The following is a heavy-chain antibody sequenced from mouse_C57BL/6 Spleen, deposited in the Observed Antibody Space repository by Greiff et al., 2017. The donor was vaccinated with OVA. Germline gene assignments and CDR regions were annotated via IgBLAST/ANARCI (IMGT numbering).Heavy chain of an antibody. J-gene: IGHJ3*01. D-gene: IGHD1-1*01. CDR1: GFNIKDDY. CDR3: TTYGSSSPAWFAY. Sequence: VHVKQSGAELVRPGASVKLSCTASGFNIKDDYMHWVKQRPEQGLEWIGWIDPENGDTEYASKFQGKATITADTSSNTAYLQLSSLTSEDTAVYYCTTYGSSSPAWFAYWGQGTLVTVSA. V-gene: IGHV14-4*01. CDR2: IDPENGDT.